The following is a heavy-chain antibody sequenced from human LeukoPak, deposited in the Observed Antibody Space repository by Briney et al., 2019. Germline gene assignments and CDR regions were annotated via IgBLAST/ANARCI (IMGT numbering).Heavy chain of an antibody. CDR1: GGTFSSYA. Sequence: GASVKVSCKASGGTFSSYAISWVRQAPGQGLEWMGRIIPIFGTPNYAQKFQGRVTITADKSTTTAYMELSSLRSEDTAVYYCARSPTGGSWFDPWGQGTLVTVSS. J-gene: IGHJ5*02. CDR2: IIPIFGTP. D-gene: IGHD1-1*01. V-gene: IGHV1-69*06. CDR3: ARSPTGGSWFDP.